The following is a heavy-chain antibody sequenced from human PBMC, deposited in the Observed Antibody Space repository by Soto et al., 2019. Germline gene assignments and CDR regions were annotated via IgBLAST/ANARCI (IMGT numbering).Heavy chain of an antibody. CDR1: GYTFSNYG. CDR2: INGYNANT. V-gene: IGHV1-18*01. J-gene: IGHJ4*02. CDR3: ARGDSPVHFDH. D-gene: IGHD4-4*01. Sequence: QVHLVQSGLEVKKPGASVKVSCKTYGYTFSNYGIAWVRQAPGQGLEWMGWINGYNANTNYAQKFQGSVTMTIDTSATTAYLELRSLRSDDTAVFYCARGDSPVHFDHWGQGTLVTVST.